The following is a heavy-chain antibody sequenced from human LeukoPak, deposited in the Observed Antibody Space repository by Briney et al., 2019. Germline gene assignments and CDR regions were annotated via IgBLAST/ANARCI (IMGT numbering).Heavy chain of an antibody. CDR1: GYTFTSYA. Sequence: ASVKVSCKASGYTFTSYAMNRVRQAPGQGLEWMGWINTNTGDPTYAQGFTGRFVFSLDTSVSTAYLQISSLKAEDTAVYYCARYGSGSYYKNSNFDYWGQGTLVTVSS. D-gene: IGHD3-10*01. J-gene: IGHJ4*02. V-gene: IGHV7-4-1*02. CDR2: INTNTGDP. CDR3: ARYGSGSYYKNSNFDY.